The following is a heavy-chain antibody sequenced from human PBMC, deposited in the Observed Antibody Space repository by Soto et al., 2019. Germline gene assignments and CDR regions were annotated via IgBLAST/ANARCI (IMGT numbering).Heavy chain of an antibody. CDR1: GYTFIGYY. J-gene: IGHJ5*02. CDR2: INPRSGDT. D-gene: IGHD1-26*01. V-gene: IGHV1-2*06. Sequence: QVQLVQSGAEVKKPGASVKVSCKASGYTFIGYYIHWVRQAPGQGLEWMGRINPRSGDTTYAQKFPGRLTMTRDTFISTAYMELSSLRSDDTAVYYCGRDGVGATPLGWFDPWGQGSLVTVSS. CDR3: GRDGVGATPLGWFDP.